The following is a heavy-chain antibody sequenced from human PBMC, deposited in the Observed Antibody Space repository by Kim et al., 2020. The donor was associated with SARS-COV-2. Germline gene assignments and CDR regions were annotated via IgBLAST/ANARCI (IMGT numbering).Heavy chain of an antibody. J-gene: IGHJ4*02. D-gene: IGHD4-17*01. Sequence: ADSVKGRFTISRDNSKNTLYLQMNSLRAEDTAVYYCAKVDDYGDYGSYDYWGQGTLVTVSS. CDR3: AKVDDYGDYGSYDY. V-gene: IGHV3-30*02.